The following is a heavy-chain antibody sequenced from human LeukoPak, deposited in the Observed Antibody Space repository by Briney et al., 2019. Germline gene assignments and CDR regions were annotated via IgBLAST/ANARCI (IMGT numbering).Heavy chain of an antibody. Sequence: SETLSLTCSVSGDSITGYYWSWIRQPAGKGLEWIGRVYTSGSTDYNPSLKSRATMSVDTSKKQFSLKLRSLTAADTAVYFCARGVSSYRSVWYFDLWGRGTLVTVSS. J-gene: IGHJ2*01. CDR2: VYTSGST. V-gene: IGHV4-4*07. CDR3: ARGVSSYRSVWYFDL. CDR1: GDSITGYY. D-gene: IGHD3-16*02.